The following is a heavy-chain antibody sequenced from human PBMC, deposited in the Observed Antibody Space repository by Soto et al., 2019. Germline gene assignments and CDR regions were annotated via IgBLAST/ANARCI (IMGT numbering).Heavy chain of an antibody. CDR3: AREKQLWLGFDY. D-gene: IGHD5-18*01. CDR2: IYYSGST. CDR1: GGSISSDNYY. V-gene: IGHV4-31*03. Sequence: QVQLQESGPGLVKPSQTLSLTCTVSGGSISSDNYYWSWIRQHPGKGLEWIGYIYYSGSTYYNPSLSGRXXLXVXXSKNQFSLKLSSVTAADTAVYYCAREKQLWLGFDYWGQGTLVTVSS. J-gene: IGHJ4*02.